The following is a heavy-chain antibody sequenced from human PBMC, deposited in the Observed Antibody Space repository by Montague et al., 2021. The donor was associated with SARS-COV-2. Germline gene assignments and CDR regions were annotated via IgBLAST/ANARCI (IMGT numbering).Heavy chain of an antibody. J-gene: IGHJ3*01. Sequence: SETLSLTCAVYGGSFSVYYWSWLRQSQRSGLEWIAEINHSGNANYNPSLKSRVSISVDTSKNQFTLKLTSMTAADTAMYYCAKEREVVRAARTLVAFDLWGQGTMVTVSS. CDR1: GGSFSVYY. CDR3: AKEREVVRAARTLVAFDL. V-gene: IGHV4-34*01. CDR2: INHSGNA. D-gene: IGHD2-2*01.